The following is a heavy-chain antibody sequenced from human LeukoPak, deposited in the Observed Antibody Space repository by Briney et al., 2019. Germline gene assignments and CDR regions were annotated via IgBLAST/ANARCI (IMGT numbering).Heavy chain of an antibody. CDR1: GFTFSSYA. CDR3: ARGLYNGLLWFGEFDAFDI. J-gene: IGHJ3*02. V-gene: IGHV3-23*01. Sequence: GGSLRLSCAASGFTFSSYAMSWVRQAPGKGLEWVSAISGSGGSTYYADSVKGRFTISRDNSKNTLYLQMNSLRAEDTAVYYCARGLYNGLLWFGEFDAFDIWGQGTMVTVSS. CDR2: ISGSGGST. D-gene: IGHD3-10*01.